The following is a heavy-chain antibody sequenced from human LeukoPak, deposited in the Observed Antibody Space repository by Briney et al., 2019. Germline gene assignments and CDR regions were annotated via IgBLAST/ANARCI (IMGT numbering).Heavy chain of an antibody. CDR2: IYYSGTT. V-gene: IGHV4-59*01. J-gene: IGHJ3*02. CDR1: GGSISHYY. Sequence: PSETLSLTCTVSGGSISHYYWSWIRQSPGKGLEWIGYIYYSGTTNYNPSLKSRVTISVDTSRNQFSLQLRSVTAADTAVYYCARDYYDSRGEAFDIWGQGTMVTVSS. CDR3: ARDYYDSRGEAFDI. D-gene: IGHD3-22*01.